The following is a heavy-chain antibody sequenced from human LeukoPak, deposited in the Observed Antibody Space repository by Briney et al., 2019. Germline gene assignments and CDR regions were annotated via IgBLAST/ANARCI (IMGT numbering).Heavy chain of an antibody. CDR3: AKDRDILTGYYNLWDH. V-gene: IGHV3-23*01. CDR1: GFSFSSYS. D-gene: IGHD3-9*01. CDR2: IRGGGGST. J-gene: IGHJ4*02. Sequence: GGSLRLSCAASGFSFSSYSMTWVRQAPEKGLEWVSSIRGGGGSTHYANSVKGRFSISRDNSKNTLYLQMNGLRAEDTAVYYCAKDRDILTGYYNLWDHWGQGTLVTVSS.